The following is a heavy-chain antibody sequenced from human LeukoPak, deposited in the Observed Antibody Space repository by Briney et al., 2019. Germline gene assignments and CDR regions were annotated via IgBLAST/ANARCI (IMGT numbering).Heavy chain of an antibody. CDR3: ARETYYDILTGATRAFDI. CDR2: INHSGST. CDR1: GGSFSSYY. V-gene: IGHV4-34*01. J-gene: IGHJ3*02. Sequence: AETLSLTCAVYGGSFSSYYWSWIRQPPGKGLEWIGEINHSGSTNYNPSLKSRVTISVDTSKNQFSWKLSSVTAADTAVYYCARETYYDILTGATRAFDIWGQGTMVTVSS. D-gene: IGHD3-9*01.